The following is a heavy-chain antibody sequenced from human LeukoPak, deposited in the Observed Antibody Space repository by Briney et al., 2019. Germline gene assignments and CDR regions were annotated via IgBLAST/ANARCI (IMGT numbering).Heavy chain of an antibody. J-gene: IGHJ4*02. CDR1: GGPIRSADYY. V-gene: IGHV4-31*02. CDR2: ICYTGIT. CDR3: ARKKDDGDYHIDY. Sequence: SQTLSLTCTVSGGPIRSADYYWSWFRQHPGKGLEWIGYICYTGITYYNPSLKSRVSLSVDTSNNQFSLRLSSVTAADTAVYYCARKKDDGDYHIDYWGQGTLVTVSS. D-gene: IGHD4-17*01.